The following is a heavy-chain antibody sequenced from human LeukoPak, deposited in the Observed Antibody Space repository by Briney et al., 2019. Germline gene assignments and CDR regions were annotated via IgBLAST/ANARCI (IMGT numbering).Heavy chain of an antibody. J-gene: IGHJ4*02. Sequence: QPGGSLRLSCAASGFTFSNYWMSWVRQAPGKGLEWVAHINTDGSEKYYVDSVKGRFTISRDNAKNSLYLQMNSLRVEDTAVYYCARDKVTYWGQGTLVTVSS. V-gene: IGHV3-7*01. CDR1: GFTFSNYW. CDR2: INTDGSEK. CDR3: ARDKVTY.